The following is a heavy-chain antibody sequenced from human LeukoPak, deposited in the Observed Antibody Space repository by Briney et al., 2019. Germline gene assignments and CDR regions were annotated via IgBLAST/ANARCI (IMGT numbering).Heavy chain of an antibody. CDR1: GFTFSSYS. V-gene: IGHV3-21*01. CDR3: ARDWFHAIDY. Sequence: GGSLRLSCAASGFTFSSYSMNWARQAPGKGLEWVSSISSSSSYIYYADSVKGRFTFSRDNAKNSLYLQMNSLRAEDTAVYYCARDWFHAIDYWGQGTLVTVSS. D-gene: IGHD2/OR15-2a*01. CDR2: ISSSSSYI. J-gene: IGHJ4*02.